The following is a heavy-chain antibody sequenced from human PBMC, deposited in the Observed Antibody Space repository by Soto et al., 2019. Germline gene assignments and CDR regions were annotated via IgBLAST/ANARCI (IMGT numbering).Heavy chain of an antibody. CDR2: IYHSGST. CDR3: ARDATIAARLDS. J-gene: IGHJ4*02. CDR1: GGSISSGGYS. Sequence: SETLSLTCAVSGGSISSGGYSWSWIRQPPGKGLEWIGYIYHSGSTYYNPSLKSRVTISVDRSKNQFSLKLSSVTAADTAVYYCARDATIAARLDSWGQGTLVTVSS. V-gene: IGHV4-30-2*01. D-gene: IGHD6-6*01.